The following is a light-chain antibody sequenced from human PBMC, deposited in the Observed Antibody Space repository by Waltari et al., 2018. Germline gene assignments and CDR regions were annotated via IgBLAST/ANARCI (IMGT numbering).Light chain of an antibody. CDR3: QQYGSSPWT. V-gene: IGKV3-20*01. CDR1: HRVNSDY. J-gene: IGKJ1*01. CDR2: GAS. Sequence: ESVLTQSPGTLSLSPGERGTLSCRASHRVNSDYLAWYQQKPGQAPRLLIYGASNRAAGIPDRFSGSGSGTEFTLTISRLEPADSAVYYCQQYGSSPWTFGLGTKVEIK.